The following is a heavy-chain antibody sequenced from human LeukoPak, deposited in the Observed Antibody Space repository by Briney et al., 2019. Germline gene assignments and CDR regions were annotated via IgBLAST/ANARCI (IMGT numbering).Heavy chain of an antibody. CDR2: INPNSGGA. CDR1: GYTFTGYY. J-gene: IGHJ4*02. V-gene: IGHV1-2*02. D-gene: IGHD3-10*01. CDR3: ARIRYYYGSGSYSLSY. Sequence: GASVKVSCKASGYTFTGYYMHWVRQAPGQGLEWMGWINPNSGGANYGQKFQGRVTMTRDTSISTAYMELSRLISDETAVYYCARIRYYYGSGSYSLSYWGQGTLVTVSS.